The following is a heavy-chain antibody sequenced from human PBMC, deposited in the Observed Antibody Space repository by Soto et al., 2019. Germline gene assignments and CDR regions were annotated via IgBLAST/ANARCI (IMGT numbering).Heavy chain of an antibody. CDR3: VRRNVSATGIDWFDP. CDR1: GYTFTRYG. V-gene: IGHV1-3*01. Sequence: QVQLVQSGTEVKKPGASVKVSCKASGYTFTRYGIHWVRQAPGQRLEWMGWINAANGDTKYSPKFQGRVTITRDTSASTAYMELSSLRSEDTAVYYCVRRNVSATGIDWFDPWGQGTLVTVSS. D-gene: IGHD6-13*01. CDR2: INAANGDT. J-gene: IGHJ5*02.